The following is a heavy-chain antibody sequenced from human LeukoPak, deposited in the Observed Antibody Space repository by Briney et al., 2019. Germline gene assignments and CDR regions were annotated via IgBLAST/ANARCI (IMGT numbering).Heavy chain of an antibody. D-gene: IGHD3-22*01. CDR2: IYPGDSDT. CDR1: GYSFTNYW. J-gene: IGHJ4*02. V-gene: IGHV5-51*01. Sequence: GESLKISCKGSGYSFTNYWIGWVRQMPGKGLEWMGIIYPGDSDTRYSPSFQGQVTISADKSISTAYLQWSSLKASDTAMYYCARLRRYYYDSSGYDMGTLDYWGQGTLVTVSS. CDR3: ARLRRYYYDSSGYDMGTLDY.